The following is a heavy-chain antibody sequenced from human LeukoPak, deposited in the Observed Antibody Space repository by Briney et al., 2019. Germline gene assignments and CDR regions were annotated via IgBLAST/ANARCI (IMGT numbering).Heavy chain of an antibody. CDR2: IYYSGST. D-gene: IGHD6-19*01. J-gene: IGHJ5*02. CDR3: AREYSSGWYFTSRWFDP. V-gene: IGHV4-59*01. Sequence: SETLSLTCAVSGGSISSYYWSWIRQPPGKGLEWIGYIYYSGSTNYNPSLKSRVTISVDTSKNQFSLKLSSVTAADTAVYYCAREYSSGWYFTSRWFDPWGQGTLVTVSS. CDR1: GGSISSYY.